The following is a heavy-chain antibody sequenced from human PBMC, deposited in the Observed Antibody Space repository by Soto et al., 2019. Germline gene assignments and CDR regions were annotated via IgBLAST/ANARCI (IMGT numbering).Heavy chain of an antibody. CDR2: LFYSGHT. J-gene: IGHJ4*02. CDR3: ARTPGY. CDR1: GDSMSSTDYY. Sequence: SETLALTCTVSGDSMSSTDYYWGWIRQTPWKDLQWIGSLFYSGHTYYNPSLLSRVSISADTSKNQFFLRLTSVTAADTGVYYCARTPGYWGQGTLVTVSS. V-gene: IGHV4-39*01.